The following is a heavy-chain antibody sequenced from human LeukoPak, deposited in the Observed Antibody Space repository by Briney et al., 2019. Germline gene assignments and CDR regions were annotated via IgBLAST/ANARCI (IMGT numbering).Heavy chain of an antibody. D-gene: IGHD2-2*01. CDR2: IYYTGST. CDR1: GGSINSYY. CDR3: ARDAPLGYCSSTSCYGGWFDP. J-gene: IGHJ5*02. Sequence: SETLPLTCTVSGGSINSYYWNWIRQPPGKGLEWIGYIYYTGSTNYNPSLKSRVTISVDTSKNQFSLKLSSVTAADTAVYYCARDAPLGYCSSTSCYGGWFDPWGQGTRVTVSS. V-gene: IGHV4-59*01.